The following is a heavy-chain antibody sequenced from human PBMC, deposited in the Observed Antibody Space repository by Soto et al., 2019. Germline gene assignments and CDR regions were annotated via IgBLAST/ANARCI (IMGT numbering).Heavy chain of an antibody. CDR1: GFIFSEYA. D-gene: IGHD1-26*01. CDR2: IIKSGGET. CDR3: ARVDGGSPFDS. Sequence: EVHVLESGGGLVQPGGSLRLSCVASGFIFSEYAMTWIRQAPGKGLEWVAGIIKSGGETYYTDSVKGRFTVSRDNSKNMLYLEMDSLRADDTALYYCARVDGGSPFDSWGQGTLVTVSS. J-gene: IGHJ4*02. V-gene: IGHV3-23*01.